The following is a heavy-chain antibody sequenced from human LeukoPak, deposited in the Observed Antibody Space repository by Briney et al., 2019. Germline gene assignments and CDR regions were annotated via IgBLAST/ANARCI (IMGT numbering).Heavy chain of an antibody. CDR1: GFTFSNAW. CDR2: IKSKTDGGTT. V-gene: IGHV3-15*01. Sequence: GGSLRLSRAASGFTFSNAWMSWVRQAPGKGLERVGRIKSKTDGGTTDYAAPVKGRFTISRDDSKNTLYLQMNSLKTEDTAVYYCTTGITMVRGVIHLIDYWGQGTLVTVSS. CDR3: TTGITMVRGVIHLIDY. D-gene: IGHD3-10*01. J-gene: IGHJ4*02.